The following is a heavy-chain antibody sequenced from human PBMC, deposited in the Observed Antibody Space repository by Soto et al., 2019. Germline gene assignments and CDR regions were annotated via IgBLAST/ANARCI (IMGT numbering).Heavy chain of an antibody. Sequence: LTCAVDSYSISRVYKWAWIRQPPGKGLEWIGNIYHSGSAHYNPSLKSRVTMSVDTSKNNFSLRLTSVTAADTAVYYCARVTIFEYWFDPWGQGIPVTVSS. CDR1: SYSISRVYK. D-gene: IGHD3-3*01. CDR2: IYHSGSA. V-gene: IGHV4-38-2*01. CDR3: ARVTIFEYWFDP. J-gene: IGHJ5*02.